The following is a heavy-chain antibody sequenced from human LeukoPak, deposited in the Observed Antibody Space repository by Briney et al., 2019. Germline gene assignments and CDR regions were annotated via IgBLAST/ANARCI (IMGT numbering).Heavy chain of an antibody. J-gene: IGHJ4*02. CDR2: IWYDGSNK. Sequence: GGSLRLSCAASGFTFSSYGMHWVRQAPGKGREWVAVIWYDGSNKYYADSVKGRFTISRDNSKNTLYLQMNSLRAEDTAVYYCARGHSSGWYARDYFDYWGQGTLVTVSS. CDR1: GFTFSSYG. CDR3: ARGHSSGWYARDYFDY. D-gene: IGHD6-19*01. V-gene: IGHV3-33*01.